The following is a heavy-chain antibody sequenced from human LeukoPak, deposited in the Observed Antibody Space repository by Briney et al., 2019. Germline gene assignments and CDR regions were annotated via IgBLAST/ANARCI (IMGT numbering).Heavy chain of an antibody. CDR2: ISTSGESA. J-gene: IGHJ3*02. D-gene: IGHD7-27*01. Sequence: GGSLKLSCAASGFTFSGSAMHWVRQAPGRGLEWVSVISTSGESAYYADSVKGRFTISRDNSKNTLYLQMNSLRVEDMAMYYCAKELLVGTAFDIWGQGTMVTVSS. V-gene: IGHV3-23*01. CDR3: AKELLVGTAFDI. CDR1: GFTFSGSA.